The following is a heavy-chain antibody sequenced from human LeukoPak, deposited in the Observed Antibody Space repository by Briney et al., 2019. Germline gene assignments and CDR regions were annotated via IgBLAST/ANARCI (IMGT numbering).Heavy chain of an antibody. V-gene: IGHV3-7*03. CDR3: ARNNDMDV. J-gene: IGHJ6*02. Sequence: PGGSLRLSCEASGFILSNHWMTWVRQAPGKGPEWVANMNKDGSEKYYVDSVKGRFTISRDTAKNSLYLQMNNLRVEDTALYYCARNNDMDVWGQGTTVVVSS. D-gene: IGHD1/OR15-1a*01. CDR1: GFILSNHW. CDR2: MNKDGSEK.